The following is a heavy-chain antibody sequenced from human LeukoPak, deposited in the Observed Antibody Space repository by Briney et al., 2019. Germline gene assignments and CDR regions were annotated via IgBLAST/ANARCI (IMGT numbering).Heavy chain of an antibody. D-gene: IGHD2-15*01. V-gene: IGHV3-74*01. Sequence: PGGSLRLSCAASGFTFSSHWMHWVRQAPGKGLVWVSRINSDGSSTNYADSVKGRFTISRDNSKNTLYLQMSSLRAEDTAVYYCVKDLAVYCSGGSCYHHFDYWGQGTLVTVSS. CDR1: GFTFSSHW. CDR2: INSDGSST. J-gene: IGHJ4*02. CDR3: VKDLAVYCSGGSCYHHFDY.